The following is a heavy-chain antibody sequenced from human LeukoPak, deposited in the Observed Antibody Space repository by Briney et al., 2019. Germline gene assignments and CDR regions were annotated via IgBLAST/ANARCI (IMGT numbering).Heavy chain of an antibody. D-gene: IGHD6-13*01. V-gene: IGHV3-23*01. CDR2: IDVGGGGT. CDR3: SKQSAGSAAWYSLHYDF. Sequence: GGSLRLSCAASGFTLSSYAMTWVRQAPGRGLDWVSSIDVGGGGTYYADSVNGRITNTRHNTNDPLYLQTNGLIADYTAVYFCSKQSAGSAAWYSLHYDFWGQGTLVTVSS. CDR1: GFTLSSYA. J-gene: IGHJ4*02.